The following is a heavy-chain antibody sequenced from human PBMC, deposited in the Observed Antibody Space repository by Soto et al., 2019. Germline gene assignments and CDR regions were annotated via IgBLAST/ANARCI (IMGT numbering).Heavy chain of an antibody. Sequence: GSLRLSCAASGFTFSSFAIHWVRQAPGKGLEWMAVISYDGSNKYYADSVEGRFTISRDNSKNAVFLQMNSLRPEDTAVYYCARAYPQVGSNYCDYWGQGTLVTVSS. D-gene: IGHD1-26*01. CDR1: GFTFSSFA. CDR3: ARAYPQVGSNYCDY. V-gene: IGHV3-30*04. CDR2: ISYDGSNK. J-gene: IGHJ4*02.